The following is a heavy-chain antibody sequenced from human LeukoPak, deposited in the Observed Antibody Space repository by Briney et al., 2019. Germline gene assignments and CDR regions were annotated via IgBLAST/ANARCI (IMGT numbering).Heavy chain of an antibody. Sequence: SETLSLTCTVSGVSVSTYYWSWIRQPAGKGLEFIGRFFTSGTSGTTNYNPSLKSRVTISVDTSKNQFSLKLSSVTAADTAVYYCARSASYLRGPDYWGQGTLVTVSS. D-gene: IGHD2/OR15-2a*01. V-gene: IGHV4-4*07. J-gene: IGHJ4*02. CDR3: ARSASYLRGPDY. CDR1: GVSVSTYY. CDR2: FFTSGTSGTT.